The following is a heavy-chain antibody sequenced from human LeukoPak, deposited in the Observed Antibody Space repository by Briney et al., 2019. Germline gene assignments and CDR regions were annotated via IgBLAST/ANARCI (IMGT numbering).Heavy chain of an antibody. J-gene: IGHJ5*02. Sequence: SETLSLTCTVSGGSINNGDNYWSWIRQPPGKGLEWIGYIYSSGSTNYNPSLKSRVIISVDTSKNQFSLKLSSVTAADTAVYYCARRTLCCGERFDPWGRGPWSPSPQ. CDR2: IYSSGST. CDR1: GGSINNGDNY. CDR3: ARRTLCCGERFDP. D-gene: IGHD3-16*01. V-gene: IGHV4-61*08.